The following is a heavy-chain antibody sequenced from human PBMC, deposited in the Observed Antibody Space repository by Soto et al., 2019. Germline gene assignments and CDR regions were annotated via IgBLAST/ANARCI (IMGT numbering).Heavy chain of an antibody. CDR2: IYYSGST. CDR3: ARHNYGSGSTYFDY. Sequence: SETLSLTCTVSGGSISSGGYYWTWIRQHPGKGLEWIGYIYYSGSTYYNPSLKSRVTISVDTSKNQFSLKLNSMTAADTAVYYCARHNYGSGSTYFDYWGQGTLVTVSS. J-gene: IGHJ4*02. D-gene: IGHD3-10*01. V-gene: IGHV4-31*03. CDR1: GGSISSGGYY.